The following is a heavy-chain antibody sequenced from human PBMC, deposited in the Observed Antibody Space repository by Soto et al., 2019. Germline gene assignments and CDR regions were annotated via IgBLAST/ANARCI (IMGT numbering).Heavy chain of an antibody. CDR3: GEDGYDGKWYDSSGLDV. D-gene: IGHD5-18*01. V-gene: IGHV3-30*18. CDR2: ISYDGSNK. Sequence: GGSLRLSCAASGFTFSSYGMHWVRQAPGKGLEWVAVISYDGSNKYYADSVKGRFTISRDNSKNTLYLQMNSLRAEDTAVYYCGEDGYDGKWYDSSGLDVWGQGTLVPSPQ. CDR1: GFTFSSYG. J-gene: IGHJ4*02.